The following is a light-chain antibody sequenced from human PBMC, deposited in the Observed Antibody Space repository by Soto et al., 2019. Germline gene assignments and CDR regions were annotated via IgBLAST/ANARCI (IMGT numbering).Light chain of an antibody. J-gene: IGKJ2*01. Sequence: DIQMTQSPSTLSASVGDTVTITCRASQSLSSWLAWYQQKPGQAPKLLIHKASTLESGVPSRFSGSGSGTEFTRTISSLQPDDFATFYCQQYDRFPYTVGQGTKLEIK. V-gene: IGKV1-5*03. CDR3: QQYDRFPYT. CDR1: QSLSSW. CDR2: KAS.